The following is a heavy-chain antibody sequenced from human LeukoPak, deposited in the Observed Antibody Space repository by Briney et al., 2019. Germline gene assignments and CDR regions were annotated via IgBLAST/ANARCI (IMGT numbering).Heavy chain of an antibody. Sequence: ASVKVSCKASGYTFTDYYLHWVRRAPGQGLEWMGWMNPNTGGTHYAPKFQGRLTMTRDTSISTAYMQLSSLRSDDTAVYSCARRNWIDGFGYNWFDPWGQGTLVTVSS. CDR3: ARRNWIDGFGYNWFDP. CDR1: GYTFTDYY. V-gene: IGHV1-2*02. D-gene: IGHD1-1*01. CDR2: MNPNTGGT. J-gene: IGHJ5*02.